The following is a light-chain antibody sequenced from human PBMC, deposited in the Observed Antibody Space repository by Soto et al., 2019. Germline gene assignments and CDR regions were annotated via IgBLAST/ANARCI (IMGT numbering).Light chain of an antibody. Sequence: DIPMTQSPSTLSASVGDRVIITCRASQSIRTWLAWYQQKPGKAPKLLLYDATSLESGVPSRFSVSGSGTEVTLTISSLQPDDFASYYCLHSNTDSPWTFGQGTKVEVK. CDR2: DAT. V-gene: IGKV1-5*01. CDR1: QSIRTW. CDR3: LHSNTDSPWT. J-gene: IGKJ1*01.